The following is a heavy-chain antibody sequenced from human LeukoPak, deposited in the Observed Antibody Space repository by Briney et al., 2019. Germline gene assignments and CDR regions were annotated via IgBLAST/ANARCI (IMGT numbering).Heavy chain of an antibody. CDR1: GFTFNSYE. V-gene: IGHV3-48*03. Sequence: PGGSLRLSCAASGFTFNSYEVNWVRQAPGPGLEWISYISSSGGTIYYADSVKGRFTISRDNARTSLFLQMSNLRVDDTAVYYCVRDYRGGWNDYWGQGTLVTVSS. CDR2: ISSSGGTI. D-gene: IGHD1-26*01. J-gene: IGHJ4*02. CDR3: VRDYRGGWNDY.